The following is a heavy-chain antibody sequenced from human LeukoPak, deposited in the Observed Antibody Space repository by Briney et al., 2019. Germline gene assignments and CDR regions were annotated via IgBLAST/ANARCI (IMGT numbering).Heavy chain of an antibody. CDR3: SRPLGSTAAFDY. CDR2: IYHSGST. Sequence: SETLSLTCAVSGYSISSGYYWGWIRQPPGKGLEWIGSIYHSGSTYYNPSLKSRVTISVDTSKNQFSLKLSSVTAADTAVYYCSRPLGSTAAFDYWGQGTLVTVSS. J-gene: IGHJ4*02. V-gene: IGHV4-38-2*01. D-gene: IGHD2-21*02. CDR1: GYSISSGYY.